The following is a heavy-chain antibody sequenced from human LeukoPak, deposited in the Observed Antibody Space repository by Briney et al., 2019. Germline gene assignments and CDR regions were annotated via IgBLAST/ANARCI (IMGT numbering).Heavy chain of an antibody. CDR1: GFTLSNCW. J-gene: IGHJ4*02. D-gene: IGHD3-22*01. Sequence: GGSLRLSCAASGFTLSNCWMTWVRQAPGKGLEWVADIWFDGKNEHFADSVKGRFTISRDNSKNTMYLQINSLRAEDTAVYYCARDGPAPMIVVVILDYWGQGTLVTVSS. V-gene: IGHV3-33*01. CDR3: ARDGPAPMIVVVILDY. CDR2: IWFDGKNE.